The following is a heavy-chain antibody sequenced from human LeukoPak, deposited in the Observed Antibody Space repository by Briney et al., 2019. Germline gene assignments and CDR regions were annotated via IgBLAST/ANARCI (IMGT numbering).Heavy chain of an antibody. J-gene: IGHJ6*03. D-gene: IGHD3-10*01. V-gene: IGHV1-18*01. CDR2: ISAYNGNT. Sequence: GASVKVSCKASGYTFTSYGISWVRQAPGQGLEWMGWISAYNGNTNYAQKLQGRVTMTTDTSTSTAYMELRSLRSDDTAVYYCARDRRFGEDQRYYYYYYMDVWGKGTTVTISS. CDR1: GYTFTSYG. CDR3: ARDRRFGEDQRYYYYYYMDV.